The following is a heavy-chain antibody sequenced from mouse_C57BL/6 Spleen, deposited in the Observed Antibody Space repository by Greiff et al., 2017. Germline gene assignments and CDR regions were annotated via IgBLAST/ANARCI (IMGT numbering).Heavy chain of an antibody. CDR1: GYTFTSYW. CDR2: IDPSDSYT. Sequence: QVQLKQSGAELVMPGASVKLSCKASGYTFTSYWMHWVKQRPGQGLEWIGEIDPSDSYTNYNQKFKGKSTLTVDKSSSTAYMQLSSLTSEDSAVYYCARGGYGSSSYYFDYWGQGTTLTVSS. CDR3: ARGGYGSSSYYFDY. J-gene: IGHJ2*01. V-gene: IGHV1-69*01. D-gene: IGHD1-1*01.